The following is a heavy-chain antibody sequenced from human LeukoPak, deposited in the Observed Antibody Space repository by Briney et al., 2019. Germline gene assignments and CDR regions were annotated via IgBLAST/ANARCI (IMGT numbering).Heavy chain of an antibody. Sequence: SQTLSLTCTVSGGSISSGSLYWSWIRQPAGKGLEWIGRIYTSGSINYNPSLMSRVTISVDTSKNQFSLKLNSMTAADTAVYYCARGTAVTFDYWGQGTLVTVST. D-gene: IGHD4-17*01. CDR2: IYTSGSI. V-gene: IGHV4-61*02. CDR1: GGSISSGSLY. CDR3: ARGTAVTFDY. J-gene: IGHJ4*02.